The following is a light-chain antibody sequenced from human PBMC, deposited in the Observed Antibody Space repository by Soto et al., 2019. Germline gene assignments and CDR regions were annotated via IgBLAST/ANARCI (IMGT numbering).Light chain of an antibody. CDR1: QRLSASD. V-gene: IGKV3-20*01. CDR3: QQYGSSPLIT. J-gene: IGKJ5*01. CDR2: GVS. Sequence: EIVLTQSPGTLSLSTGQRATHSCRASQRLSASDIAWYQQKPGQAPKFLIYGVSSRATGIPDRFSGSGSGTDFTLTISRLEPEDFAVYHCQQYGSSPLITFGQGTRLEIK.